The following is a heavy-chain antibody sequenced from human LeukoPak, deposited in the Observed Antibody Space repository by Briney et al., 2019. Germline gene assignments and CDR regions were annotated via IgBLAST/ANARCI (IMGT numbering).Heavy chain of an antibody. D-gene: IGHD3-22*01. CDR2: ISSSSSTI. V-gene: IGHV3-48*01. Sequence: GGSLRLSCAASGFTFSSHSMNWVRQAPGKGLEWVSYISSSSSTIYYADSVKGRFTISRDNAKNSLYLQMNSLRAEDTAVYYCARGAYYYEDWGQGTLVTVSP. J-gene: IGHJ4*02. CDR3: ARGAYYYED. CDR1: GFTFSSHS.